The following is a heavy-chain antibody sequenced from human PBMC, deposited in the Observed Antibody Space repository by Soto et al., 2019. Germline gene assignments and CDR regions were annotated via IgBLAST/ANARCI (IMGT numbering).Heavy chain of an antibody. CDR1: GFSLSTSGMC. Sequence: SGPTLVNPTQTLTLTCTFSGFSLSTSGMCVSWIRQPPGKALEWLALIDWDDDKYYSTSLKTRLTISKDTSKNQVVLTMTNMDPVDTATYYCARAGTMVRGVTRRDRPLYYYYYGMDVWGQGTTVTVSS. J-gene: IGHJ6*02. V-gene: IGHV2-70*01. CDR3: ARAGTMVRGVTRRDRPLYYYYYGMDV. D-gene: IGHD3-10*01. CDR2: IDWDDDK.